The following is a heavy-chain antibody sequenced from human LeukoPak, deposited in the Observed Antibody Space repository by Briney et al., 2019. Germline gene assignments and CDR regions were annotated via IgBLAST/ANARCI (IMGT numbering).Heavy chain of an antibody. D-gene: IGHD2-15*01. Sequence: SETLSLTCTVSGGSITNYYWSWLRQPPGKGLEWIGYIYYSWSTNYNPSLKSRVTISLDTSKSQLSLKLRSVTAADTAVYYCASTPGVAATLYYYYMDVWGKGTTVTVSS. CDR2: IYYSWST. CDR1: GGSITNYY. CDR3: ASTPGVAATLYYYYMDV. V-gene: IGHV4-59*01. J-gene: IGHJ6*03.